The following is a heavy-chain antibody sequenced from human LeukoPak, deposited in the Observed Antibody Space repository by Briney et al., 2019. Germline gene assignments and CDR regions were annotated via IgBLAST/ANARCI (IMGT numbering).Heavy chain of an antibody. J-gene: IGHJ6*03. V-gene: IGHV4-38-2*01. CDR1: GYSISSGYY. Sequence: PSETLSLTCAVSGYSISSGYYWIWIRQPPGKGLEWIGSLYHSDSIYYNPSLESRVTMSVDTSKNQFSLKLSFVTAADTAVYYCARQHDSYHYYYVDVWSKGMTVTVSS. D-gene: IGHD6-13*01. CDR2: LYHSDSI. CDR3: ARQHDSYHYYYVDV.